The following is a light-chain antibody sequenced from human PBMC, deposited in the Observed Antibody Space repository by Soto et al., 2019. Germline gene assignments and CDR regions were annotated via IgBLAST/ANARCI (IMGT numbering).Light chain of an antibody. Sequence: DIQMTQSPSTLSASVGDRVTITCRASQSMNDCLAWYQQKPGKAPKLLIYKSSNLQSGVPSRFSGSGSGTDFTLPISSLQPDDFATYYCQQYYSYSAFGQGPKVEVK. CDR2: KSS. V-gene: IGKV1-5*03. CDR1: QSMNDC. J-gene: IGKJ1*01. CDR3: QQYYSYSA.